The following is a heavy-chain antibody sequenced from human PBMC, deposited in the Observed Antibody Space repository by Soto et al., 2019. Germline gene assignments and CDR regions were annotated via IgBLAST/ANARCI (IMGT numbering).Heavy chain of an antibody. Sequence: QITLKESGPTLVKPTQTLTLTCTFSGFSLSTSGVGVGWIRQPPGKALEWLALIYSDDDKRYSPSLKSRLTITKDTSKNQVVLTMTNMDPVDTATYYCAHLGLGELSFSRWGQGTLVTVSS. CDR2: IYSDDDK. CDR1: GFSLSTSGVG. CDR3: AHLGLGELSFSR. V-gene: IGHV2-5*02. D-gene: IGHD3-16*02. J-gene: IGHJ4*02.